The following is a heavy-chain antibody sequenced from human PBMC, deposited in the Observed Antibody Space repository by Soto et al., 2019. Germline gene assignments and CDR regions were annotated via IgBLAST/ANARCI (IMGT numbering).Heavy chain of an antibody. Sequence: QVQLVQSGAEVKKPGSSVNVSCKTSGGTFGNSAVTWVRQAPGQGLEWLGGIVSMFGTANYAQKFQGRVTITPDESTITAYMELSSLNTDDTAAYYCARDGDPQSAFWSGPLGGGRFDPWGQGTLVTVSS. J-gene: IGHJ5*02. CDR3: ARDGDPQSAFWSGPLGGGRFDP. V-gene: IGHV1-69*05. CDR2: IVSMFGTA. D-gene: IGHD3-3*01. CDR1: GGTFGNSA.